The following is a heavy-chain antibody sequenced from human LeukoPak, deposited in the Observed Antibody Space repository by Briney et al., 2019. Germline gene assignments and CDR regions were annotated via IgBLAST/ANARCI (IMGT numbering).Heavy chain of an antibody. J-gene: IGHJ4*02. CDR2: ISRSGDNT. D-gene: IGHD1-26*01. CDR1: GFTLSDYS. CDR3: ARDKLLGATTD. Sequence: GGSLRLYCAASGFTLSDYSMHWIRQAPGKGLEYVSAISRSGDNTYYADSVKGRFTVSRDISKNTLYLQMGSLRGDDMAVYYCARDKLLGATTDWGQGTLVTVSS. V-gene: IGHV3-64*02.